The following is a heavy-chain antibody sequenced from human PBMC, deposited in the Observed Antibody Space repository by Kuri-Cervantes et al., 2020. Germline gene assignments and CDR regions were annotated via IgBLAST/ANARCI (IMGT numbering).Heavy chain of an antibody. J-gene: IGHJ6*03. Sequence: GSLRLSCAVSGYSISSGYYWSWIRQPPGKGLEWIGYIYYSGSTNYNPSLKSRVTISVDTSKNQFSLKLSSVTAADTAVYYCARGRYYYYYMDVWGKGTTVTVSS. D-gene: IGHD3-10*01. CDR2: IYYSGST. V-gene: IGHV4-61*01. CDR3: ARGRYYYYYMDV. CDR1: GYSISSGYY.